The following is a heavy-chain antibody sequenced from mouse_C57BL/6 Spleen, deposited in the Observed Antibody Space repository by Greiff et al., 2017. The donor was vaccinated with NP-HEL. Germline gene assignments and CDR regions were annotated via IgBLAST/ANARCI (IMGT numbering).Heavy chain of an antibody. Sequence: VQLQQSGPELVKPGASVKISCKASGYTFTDYYINWVKQRPGQGLEWIGWIFPGSGSTYYNEKFKGKATLTVDKSSSTAYMLLSSLTSEDSAVYFCARRGYYGSSYKDYFDYWGQGTTLTVSS. V-gene: IGHV1-75*01. CDR3: ARRGYYGSSYKDYFDY. CDR2: IFPGSGST. D-gene: IGHD1-1*01. CDR1: GYTFTDYY. J-gene: IGHJ2*01.